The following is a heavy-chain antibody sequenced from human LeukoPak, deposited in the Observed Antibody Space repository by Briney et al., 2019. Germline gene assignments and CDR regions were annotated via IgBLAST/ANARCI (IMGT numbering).Heavy chain of an antibody. V-gene: IGHV4-4*07. CDR3: ARAARYYDFWSGYENYYYYYMDV. D-gene: IGHD3-3*01. J-gene: IGHJ6*03. CDR2: IYTSGST. Sequence: PSETLSLTCTVSGGSISSYYWSWIRQPAGKGLEWIGRIYTSGSTNYNPSLKSRVTMSVDTSKNQFSLKLSSVTAADTAVYYCARAARYYDFWSGYENYYYYYMDVWGKGTTVTVSS. CDR1: GGSISSYY.